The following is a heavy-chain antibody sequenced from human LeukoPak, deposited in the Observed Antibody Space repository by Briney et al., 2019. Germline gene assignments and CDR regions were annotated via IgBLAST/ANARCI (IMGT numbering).Heavy chain of an antibody. J-gene: IGHJ6*03. D-gene: IGHD6-13*01. Sequence: ASVKVSCKVSGYTLTELSMHWVRQAPGKGLEWMGGFDPEDGETIYAQKFQGRVTMTEDTSTDTAYMELSSLRSEDTAVYYCARAGTSQKYYYYYYMDVWGKGTTVTVSS. CDR3: ARAGTSQKYYYYYYMDV. CDR1: GYTLTELS. V-gene: IGHV1-24*01. CDR2: FDPEDGET.